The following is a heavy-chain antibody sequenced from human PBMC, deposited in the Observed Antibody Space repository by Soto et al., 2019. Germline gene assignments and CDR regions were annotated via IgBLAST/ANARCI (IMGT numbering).Heavy chain of an antibody. Sequence: SETLSLTCAVYGGSFSGYYWSWIRQPPGKGLEWIGEINHSGSTNYNPSLKSRVTISVDTSKNQFSLKLSSVTAADTAVYYCARKMGSDIVVVVAATGIGGFDYWGPGTLVTVSS. J-gene: IGHJ4*02. CDR3: ARKMGSDIVVVVAATGIGGFDY. CDR2: INHSGST. D-gene: IGHD2-15*01. CDR1: GGSFSGYY. V-gene: IGHV4-34*01.